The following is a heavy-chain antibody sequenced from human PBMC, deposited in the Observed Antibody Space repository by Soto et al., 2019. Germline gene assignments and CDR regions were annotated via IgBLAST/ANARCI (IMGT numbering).Heavy chain of an antibody. V-gene: IGHV3-11*06. CDR1: GFTFSDYY. J-gene: IGHJ4*02. CDR3: ARGDTATPIYFDY. D-gene: IGHD5-18*01. CDR2: ISSSSSYT. Sequence: GGSLRLSCAASGFTFSDYYMSWIRQAPGKGLEWVSYISSSSSYTNYADSVKGRFTISRDNAKNSLYLQMNSLRAEDTAVYYCARGDTATPIYFDYWGQGTLVTVSS.